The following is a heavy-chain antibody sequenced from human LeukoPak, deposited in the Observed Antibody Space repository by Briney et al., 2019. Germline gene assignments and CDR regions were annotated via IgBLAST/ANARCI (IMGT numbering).Heavy chain of an antibody. CDR1: GYTLTELS. D-gene: IGHD6-13*01. CDR2: FDPEDGET. Sequence: ASVKVPCKVSGYTLTELSMHWVRQAPGKGLEWMGGFDPEDGETIYAQKFQGRVTMTEDTSTDTAYMELSSLRSEDTAVYYCATSNGIAAAVVFDYWGQGTLVTVSS. J-gene: IGHJ4*02. V-gene: IGHV1-24*01. CDR3: ATSNGIAAAVVFDY.